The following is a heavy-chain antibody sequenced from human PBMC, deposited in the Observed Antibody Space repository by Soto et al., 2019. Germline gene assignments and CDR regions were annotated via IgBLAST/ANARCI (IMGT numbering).Heavy chain of an antibody. CDR3: ARDSSITPRPLDY. CDR2: ISSTGSYA. Sequence: PGGSLRLSCAASGFTFRDYYMSWIRQAPGKGLEWVSYISSTGSYAKYAGSVKGRFTISRDNAKNSLYLQMNSLRAEDTAVYYCARDSSITPRPLDYWGQGTPVTVSS. V-gene: IGHV3-11*06. J-gene: IGHJ4*02. D-gene: IGHD6-6*01. CDR1: GFTFRDYY.